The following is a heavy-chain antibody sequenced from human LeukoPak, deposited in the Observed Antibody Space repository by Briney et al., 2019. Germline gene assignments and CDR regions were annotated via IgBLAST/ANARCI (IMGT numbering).Heavy chain of an antibody. J-gene: IGHJ4*02. V-gene: IGHV3-9*01. CDR2: ISWNSGSI. D-gene: IGHD2-21*02. CDR3: AKDTEAVVTALIDY. Sequence: PGRSLRLSCAASGFTFDDYAMHWVRQAPGKGLEWVSGISWNSGSIGYADSVKGRFTISRDNAKNSLYLQMNSLRAEDTALYYCAKDTEAVVTALIDYWGQGTLVSVSS. CDR1: GFTFDDYA.